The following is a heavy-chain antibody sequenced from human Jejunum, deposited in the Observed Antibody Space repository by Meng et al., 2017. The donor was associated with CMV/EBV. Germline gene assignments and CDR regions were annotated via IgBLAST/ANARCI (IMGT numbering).Heavy chain of an antibody. Sequence: GFTFSTDAISWVRQAPGKGLEWASSIYGDASRTYYADSVKGRFIISRDYSENTVYLRMSSLRADDTAVYYCAKDLKPDNAWDFDYWGQGTLVTVSS. CDR3: AKDLKPDNAWDFDY. D-gene: IGHD2-2*01. CDR2: IYGDASRT. CDR1: GFTFSTDA. J-gene: IGHJ4*02. V-gene: IGHV3-23*01.